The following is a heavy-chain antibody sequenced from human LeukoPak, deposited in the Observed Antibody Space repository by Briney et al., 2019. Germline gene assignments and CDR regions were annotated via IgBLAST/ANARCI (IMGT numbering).Heavy chain of an antibody. CDR1: GYSISSGYY. Sequence: SETLSLTCTVSGYSISSGYYWGWIRQPPGKGLEWIGSIYHSGSTYYNPSLKSRVTISVDTSKNQFSLKLSSVTAADTAVYYCARASGSYFVYWGQGTLVTVSS. CDR2: IYHSGST. D-gene: IGHD1-26*01. J-gene: IGHJ4*02. CDR3: ARASGSYFVY. V-gene: IGHV4-38-2*02.